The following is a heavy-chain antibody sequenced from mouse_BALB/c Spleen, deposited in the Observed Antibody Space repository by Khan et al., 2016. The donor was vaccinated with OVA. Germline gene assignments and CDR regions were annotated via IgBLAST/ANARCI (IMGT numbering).Heavy chain of an antibody. D-gene: IGHD2-1*01. J-gene: IGHJ4*01. CDR1: GYTFRSYY. CDR2: IYPGNVNT. Sequence: QIQLVQSGPELVKPGASVRISCKASGYTFRSYYIHWVKQRPGQGLEWIGWIYPGNVNTKYNEKFKGKATLTADKSSSTAYMQLSSLTSEDSAVYFCARWGGNYPSYAMDYWGQGTSVTVSS. CDR3: ARWGGNYPSYAMDY. V-gene: IGHV1S56*01.